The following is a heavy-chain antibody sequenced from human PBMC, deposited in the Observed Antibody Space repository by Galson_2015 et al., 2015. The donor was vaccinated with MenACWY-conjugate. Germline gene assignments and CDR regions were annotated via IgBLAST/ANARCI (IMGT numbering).Heavy chain of an antibody. CDR2: IKQDGSEK. D-gene: IGHD2-2*01. CDR3: ARDLGFYCSRNDCYSPY. Sequence: SLRLSCAASGFIFNNYWMSWVRQVPGKGPEWVANIKQDGSEKYYVDSVRVRFTISRDNAKNSLYLQMNSLRAEDTAVYYCARDLGFYCSRNDCYSPYWGQGTLVTVSS. J-gene: IGHJ4*02. V-gene: IGHV3-7*03. CDR1: GFIFNNYW.